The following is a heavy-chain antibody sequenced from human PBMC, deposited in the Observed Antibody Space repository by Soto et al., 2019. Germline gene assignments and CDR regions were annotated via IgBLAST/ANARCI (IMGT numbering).Heavy chain of an antibody. CDR1: GGSISSGGYY. J-gene: IGHJ4*02. Sequence: PSETLSLTCTVSGGSISSGGYYWSWIRQHPGKGLEWIGYIYYSGSTYYNPSLKSRVTISVDTSKNQFSLKLSSVTAADTAVYYCARGFEYYYDSSGYPIFDYWGQGTLVTVSS. CDR2: IYYSGST. D-gene: IGHD3-22*01. V-gene: IGHV4-31*03. CDR3: ARGFEYYYDSSGYPIFDY.